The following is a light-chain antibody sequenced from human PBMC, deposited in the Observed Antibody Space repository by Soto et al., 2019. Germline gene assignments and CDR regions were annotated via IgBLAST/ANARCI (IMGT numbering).Light chain of an antibody. CDR1: SSDVGGSNF. V-gene: IGLV2-11*01. CDR2: DVS. J-gene: IGLJ3*02. CDR3: CSYAGNSLWV. Sequence: QSALTQPRSVSGSPGQSVTISCTGTSSDVGGSNFVSWYQQHAGKAPKLVIYDVSKRPSGVPDRFSGSKSGNAASLTISGLQVEDEADYYGCSYAGNSLWVFGGGTKLTVL.